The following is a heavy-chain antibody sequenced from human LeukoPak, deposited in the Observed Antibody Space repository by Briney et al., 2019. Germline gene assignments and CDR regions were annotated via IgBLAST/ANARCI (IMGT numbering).Heavy chain of an antibody. V-gene: IGHV3-7*01. CDR1: GFTFSSYW. CDR2: IKQDGSEK. D-gene: IGHD4-11*01. J-gene: IGHJ6*03. CDR3: ARDDYSKFFGYYYMDV. Sequence: GGSLRLSCAASGFTFSSYWMSWVRQAPGKGLEWVANIKQDGSEKYYVDSVKGRFTISRDNAKNSLYLQMNSLRAEDTAVYYCARDDYSKFFGYYYMDVWGQGTTVTVYS.